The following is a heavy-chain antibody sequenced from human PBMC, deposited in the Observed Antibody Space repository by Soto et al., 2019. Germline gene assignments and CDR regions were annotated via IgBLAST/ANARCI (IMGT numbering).Heavy chain of an antibody. D-gene: IGHD3-9*01. CDR1: GGSISNYY. V-gene: IGHV4-59*01. J-gene: IGHJ4*02. CDR2: IFCSGAT. Sequence: PSETLSLTCTVSGGSISNYYWTWIRQPPGKGLEYIGYIFCSGATNYNPSLKSRVTMSVDTSKNQFSLNLNSVTAADTAVYYCARHRPGPHSRDWLDYWGPGTLVTVSS. CDR3: ARHRPGPHSRDWLDY.